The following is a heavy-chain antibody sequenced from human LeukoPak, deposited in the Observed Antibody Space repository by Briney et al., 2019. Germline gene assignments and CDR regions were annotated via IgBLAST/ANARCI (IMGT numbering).Heavy chain of an antibody. CDR3: ARDRSFVPYGDYGWFDP. J-gene: IGHJ5*02. CDR1: GGSISSYY. V-gene: IGHV4-59*01. Sequence: SETLSLTCTVSGGSISSYYWSWIRQPPGKGLEWIGYIYYSGSTNYNPSLKSRVTISVDTSKDQFSLKLSSVTAADTAVYYCARDRSFVPYGDYGWFDPWGQGTLVTVSS. CDR2: IYYSGST. D-gene: IGHD4-17*01.